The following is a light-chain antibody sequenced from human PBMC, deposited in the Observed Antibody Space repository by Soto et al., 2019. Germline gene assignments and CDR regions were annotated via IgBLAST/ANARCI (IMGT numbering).Light chain of an antibody. V-gene: IGLV2-23*02. Sequence: QSALTQPASVSGSPGQSITISCTGTSSDVGSYNPVSWYQQYPGKAPKLMIYEVSKRSSGVSNRFSGSKSGNTASLTISGLQAEDEADYYCCSYAGSTTFRVLFGGGTKVTVL. J-gene: IGLJ2*01. CDR1: SSDVGSYNP. CDR3: CSYAGSTTFRVL. CDR2: EVS.